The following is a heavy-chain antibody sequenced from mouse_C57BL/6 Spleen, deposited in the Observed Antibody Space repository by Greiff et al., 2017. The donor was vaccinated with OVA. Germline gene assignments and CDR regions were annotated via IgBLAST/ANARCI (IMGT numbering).Heavy chain of an antibody. Sequence: QVQLKESGPVLVKPGASVKLSCKASGYTFTSYWMHWVKQRPGQGLEWIGMIHPNSGSTNYNEKFKSKATLTVDKSSSTAYMQLSSLTSEDSAVYYCASVYYDYDGVAYWGQGTLVTVSA. CDR1: GYTFTSYW. CDR3: ASVYYDYDGVAY. D-gene: IGHD2-4*01. V-gene: IGHV1-64*01. CDR2: IHPNSGST. J-gene: IGHJ3*01.